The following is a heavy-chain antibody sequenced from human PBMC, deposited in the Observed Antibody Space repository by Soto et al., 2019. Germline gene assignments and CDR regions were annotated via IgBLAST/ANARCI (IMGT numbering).Heavy chain of an antibody. CDR1: GDPITNSNW. Sequence: PSETLSLTCAVSGDPITNSNWWSWVRQAPGKGLEWIGEIYHSGATTYNPSLKSRVTISVDPSNNHFSLKLTSVTAADTAVYFCARDLGTGTDYWGQGTLVTVSS. CDR2: IYHSGAT. D-gene: IGHD1-1*01. CDR3: ARDLGTGTDY. J-gene: IGHJ4*02. V-gene: IGHV4-4*02.